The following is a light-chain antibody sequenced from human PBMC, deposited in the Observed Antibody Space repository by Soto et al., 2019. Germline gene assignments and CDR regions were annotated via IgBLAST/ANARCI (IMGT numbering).Light chain of an antibody. Sequence: IVLTQSPATLSLSPGERATLSCRASQSVSSYLAWYQQKPGQAPRLLIYDASNRATGIPARFSGSGPGTDFTLTISSLEPEDFAVYYCQQRSNWPPITFGQGTKVDIK. V-gene: IGKV3-11*01. J-gene: IGKJ1*01. CDR2: DAS. CDR1: QSVSSY. CDR3: QQRSNWPPIT.